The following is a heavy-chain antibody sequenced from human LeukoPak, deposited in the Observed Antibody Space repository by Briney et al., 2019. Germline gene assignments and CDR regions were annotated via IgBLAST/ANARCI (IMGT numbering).Heavy chain of an antibody. CDR2: IWYDGSNK. J-gene: IGHJ4*02. Sequence: GGSLRLSCAASGFTFSSYGMHWVRQAPGKGLEWVAVIWYDGSNKYYADSVKGRFTISRDNSKNTLYLQMNSLRAEDTAVYYCAREYPTVWFGEPIDYWGQGTLVTVSS. V-gene: IGHV3-33*01. CDR1: GFTFSSYG. D-gene: IGHD3-10*01. CDR3: AREYPTVWFGEPIDY.